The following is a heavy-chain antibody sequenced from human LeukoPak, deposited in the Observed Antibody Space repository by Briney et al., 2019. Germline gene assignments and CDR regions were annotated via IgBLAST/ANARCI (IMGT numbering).Heavy chain of an antibody. CDR2: ISAHNGNT. CDR1: GYTFTSYG. Sequence: GASVKVSCKASGYTFTSYGISWVRQAPGQGLEWMGWISAHNGNTNYAQKLQGRVTMTTDTSTSTAYMELGSLRSDDTAVYYCARGSIVSSGYYPYYFDYWGQGTLVTVSS. CDR3: ARGSIVSSGYYPYYFDY. J-gene: IGHJ4*02. V-gene: IGHV1-18*01. D-gene: IGHD3-22*01.